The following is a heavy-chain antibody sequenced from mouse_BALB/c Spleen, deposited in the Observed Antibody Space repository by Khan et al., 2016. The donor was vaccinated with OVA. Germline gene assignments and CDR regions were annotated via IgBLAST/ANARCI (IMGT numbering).Heavy chain of an antibody. J-gene: IGHJ2*01. CDR1: GFTFTSFG. D-gene: IGHD1-1*01. CDR2: ISGDSSTV. CDR3: ARSYFYGYYFDQ. V-gene: IGHV5-17*02. Sequence: EVELVESGGGLVQPGGSRKLSCVASGFTFTSFGMHWVRQAPEKGLEWVAYISGDSSTVYYTDTVTGRFTISRDNPKNTLFLQMTSLRSEDMAIYYCARSYFYGYYFDQWGQGTTLTVSS.